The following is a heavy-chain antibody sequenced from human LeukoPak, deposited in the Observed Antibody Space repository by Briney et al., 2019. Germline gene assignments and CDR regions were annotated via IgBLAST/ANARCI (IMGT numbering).Heavy chain of an antibody. J-gene: IGHJ3*02. CDR3: ASSTDYNSLDAFDI. CDR2: IYYSGST. CDR1: GGSISSYY. D-gene: IGHD3-10*01. Sequence: SETLSLTCTVSGGSISSYYWSWIRQPPGKGLEWIGYIYYSGSTNYNPSLKSRVTISVDTSKNQLSLKLSSVTAADTAVYYCASSTDYNSLDAFDIWGQGTMVTVSS. V-gene: IGHV4-59*01.